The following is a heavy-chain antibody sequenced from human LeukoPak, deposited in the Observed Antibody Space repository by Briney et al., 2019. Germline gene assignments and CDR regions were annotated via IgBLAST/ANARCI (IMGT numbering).Heavy chain of an antibody. CDR1: GGSIRGYF. CDR2: IYSSGNS. J-gene: IGHJ4*02. CDR3: ARYDSSGSDSPYYFDY. Sequence: SETLSLTCFVSGGSIRGYFVNWIRQSAGKGLEWVGRIYSSGNSDYNPSLESRLTMSVETSKNQFSPKLSSVTAADTAVYYCARYDSSGSDSPYYFDYWGQGTLVTVSS. D-gene: IGHD3-22*01. V-gene: IGHV4-59*10.